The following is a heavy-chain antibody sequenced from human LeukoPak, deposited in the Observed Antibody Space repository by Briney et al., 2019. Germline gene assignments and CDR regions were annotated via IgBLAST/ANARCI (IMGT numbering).Heavy chain of an antibody. CDR1: GFTFSSYW. CDR3: ARDSVELYIFDY. D-gene: IGHD2-8*01. J-gene: IGHJ4*02. CDR2: TNRDGSST. Sequence: GALRLSCAASGFTFSSYWMHWVRQAPGKGPVWVARTNRDGSSTAYADSVKGRFTISKDNAKNTLYLLMNSLRAEDTAVYYCARDSVELYIFDYWGQGTLVTVSS. V-gene: IGHV3-74*01.